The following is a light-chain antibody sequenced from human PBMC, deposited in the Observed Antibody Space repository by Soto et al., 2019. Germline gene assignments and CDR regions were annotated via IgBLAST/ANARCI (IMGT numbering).Light chain of an antibody. CDR1: QSVSSD. CDR2: GAS. Sequence: EIVMTQSPATLSVSPGERATLSCRASQSVSSDLAWYQQKPGRAPRLLIYGASARATSIPARFSGTGSGTEFTLTISSLQSEDFAFYYCHQYNKWPSTFGQGTRLEIK. V-gene: IGKV3-15*01. CDR3: HQYNKWPST. J-gene: IGKJ5*01.